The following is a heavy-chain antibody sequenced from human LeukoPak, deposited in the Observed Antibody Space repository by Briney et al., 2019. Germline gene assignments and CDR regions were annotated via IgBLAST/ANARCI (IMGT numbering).Heavy chain of an antibody. J-gene: IGHJ4*02. CDR2: IHYSGST. CDR3: ARQSDIVVVPAAISPGFDY. D-gene: IGHD2-2*02. Sequence: SETLSLTCTVSGGSISSSSYYWGWIRQPPGKGLEWIGSIHYSGSTYYNPSLKSRVTIFVDTSKNQFSLKLSSVTAADTAVYYCARQSDIVVVPAAISPGFDYWGQGTLVTVSS. V-gene: IGHV4-39*01. CDR1: GGSISSSSYY.